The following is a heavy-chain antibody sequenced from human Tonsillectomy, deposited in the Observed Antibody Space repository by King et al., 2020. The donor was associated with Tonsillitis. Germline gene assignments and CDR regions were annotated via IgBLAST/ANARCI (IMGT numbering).Heavy chain of an antibody. CDR3: TTADDTYYYDSSGYYSFDY. D-gene: IGHD3-22*01. J-gene: IGHJ4*02. V-gene: IGHV3-15*07. CDR2: IKSKTDGGTT. CDR1: GFTFSNAW. Sequence: VQLVESGGGLVKPGGSLRLSCAASGFTFSNAWMNWVRQAPEKGLEWVGRIKSKTDGGTTDYAAPVKGRFTISRDDSKNTLYLQMNSLKTEDTAVYYCTTADDTYYYDSSGYYSFDYWGQGTLVTVSS.